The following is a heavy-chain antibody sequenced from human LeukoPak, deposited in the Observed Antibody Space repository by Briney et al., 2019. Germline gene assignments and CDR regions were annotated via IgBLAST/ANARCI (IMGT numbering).Heavy chain of an antibody. CDR1: GFTFSSYW. V-gene: IGHV4-34*01. Sequence: GSLRLSCAASGFTFSSYWMSWVRQPPGKGLEWIGEINHSGSTNYNPSLKSRVTISVDTSKNQFSLKLSSVTAADTAVYYCARRRSYYDSSGYYFTPWGQGTLVTVSS. D-gene: IGHD3-22*01. J-gene: IGHJ5*02. CDR2: INHSGST. CDR3: ARRRSYYDSSGYYFTP.